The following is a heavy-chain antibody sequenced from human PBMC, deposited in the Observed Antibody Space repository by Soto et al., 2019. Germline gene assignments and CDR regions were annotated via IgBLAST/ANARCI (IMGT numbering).Heavy chain of an antibody. V-gene: IGHV4-30-4*01. CDR3: ARFYDGMDV. Sequence: QVQLQESGPGLAKPSQTLSLTCTVSGGSISSGDYYWSWIRQPPGKGLEWIGYIYHSGRSYYNSSLKRRLTISIDTSKNQFSLNLSSVTAADTAVYYCARFYDGMDVWGQGTTVTVSS. CDR2: IYHSGRS. CDR1: GGSISSGDYY. J-gene: IGHJ6*02.